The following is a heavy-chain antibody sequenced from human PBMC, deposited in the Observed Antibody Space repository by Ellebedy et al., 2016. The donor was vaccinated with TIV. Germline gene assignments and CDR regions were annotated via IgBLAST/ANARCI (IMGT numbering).Heavy chain of an antibody. J-gene: IGHJ4*02. D-gene: IGHD3-10*01. CDR2: FYYSGST. CDR1: GGSIRSFY. V-gene: IGHV4-59*01. Sequence: MPSETLSLTCTVSGGSIRSFYWTWIRQPPGKGLEWIGHFYYSGSTNYNPSLKSRVTISGHTSENQVSLRLKSVTAADTAVYYCARAYGSGSEVFDSWGQGTLVTVSS. CDR3: ARAYGSGSEVFDS.